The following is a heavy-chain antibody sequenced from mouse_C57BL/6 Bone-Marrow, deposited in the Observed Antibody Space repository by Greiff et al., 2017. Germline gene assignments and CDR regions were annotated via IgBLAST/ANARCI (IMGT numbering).Heavy chain of an antibody. CDR3: ARSTYFDY. V-gene: IGHV5-17*01. J-gene: IGHJ2*01. Sequence: EVKLMESGGGLVKPGGSLKLSCAASGFTFSDYGMHWVRQAPEKGLEWVAYISSGSSTIYYADTVKGRFTISRDNAKTTLFLQMTSLRSEDTAMYYCARSTYFDYWGQGTTLTVSS. CDR1: GFTFSDYG. CDR2: ISSGSSTI.